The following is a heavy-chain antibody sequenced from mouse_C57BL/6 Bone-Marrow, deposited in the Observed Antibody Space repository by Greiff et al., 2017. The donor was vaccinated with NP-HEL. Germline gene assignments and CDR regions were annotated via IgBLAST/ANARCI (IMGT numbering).Heavy chain of an antibody. CDR3: ARSPYYYGSRDY. D-gene: IGHD1-1*01. J-gene: IGHJ2*01. V-gene: IGHV1-82*01. CDR2: IYPGDGDT. CDR1: GYAFSSSW. Sequence: QVQLQQSGPELVKPGASVKISCKASGYAFSSSWMNWVKQRPGKGLEWIGRIYPGDGDTNYNGKFKGKATLTADKSSSTAYMQLSSLTSEDSAVYFCARSPYYYGSRDYWGQGTTLTVSS.